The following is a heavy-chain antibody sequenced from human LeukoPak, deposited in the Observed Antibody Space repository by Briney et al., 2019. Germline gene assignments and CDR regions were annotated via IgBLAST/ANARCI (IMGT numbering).Heavy chain of an antibody. CDR2: INPNSGGT. Sequence: GASVKVSCKASGYTFTGYYMHWVRQAPGQGLEWMGWINPNSGGTNYAQKFQGRVTMTRDTSTSTVYMELSSLRSEDTAVYYCARDGGSPGSSSWYSWGQGTLVTVSS. V-gene: IGHV1-2*02. D-gene: IGHD6-13*01. J-gene: IGHJ4*02. CDR3: ARDGGSPGSSSWYS. CDR1: GYTFTGYY.